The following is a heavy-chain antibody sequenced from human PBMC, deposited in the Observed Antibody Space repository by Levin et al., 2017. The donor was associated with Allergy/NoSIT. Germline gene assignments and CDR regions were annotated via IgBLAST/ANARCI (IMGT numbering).Heavy chain of an antibody. CDR2: ISYDGSNK. J-gene: IGHJ4*02. D-gene: IGHD3-10*01. CDR1: GFTFSSYA. V-gene: IGHV3-30-3*01. Sequence: GESLKISCAASGFTFSSYAMHWVRQAPGKGLEWVAVISYDGSNKYYADSVKGRFTISRDNSKNTLYLQMNSLRAEDTAVYYCARVAGVLWFGELSGVLDYWGQGTLVTVSS. CDR3: ARVAGVLWFGELSGVLDY.